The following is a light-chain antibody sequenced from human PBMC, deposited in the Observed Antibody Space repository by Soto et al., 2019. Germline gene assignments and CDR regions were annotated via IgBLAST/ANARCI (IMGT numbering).Light chain of an antibody. CDR2: GAS. CDR1: QSVRSN. CDR3: QQYNNWPSIT. Sequence: EILMTHSPATLSVSPGERSTLSCRASQSVRSNLAWYQQKPGQAPRLLIYGASTRATGIPARFSGSGSGTEFTLTISSLQSEDFAVYSCQQYNNWPSITFGQGTRLEIK. J-gene: IGKJ5*01. V-gene: IGKV3-15*01.